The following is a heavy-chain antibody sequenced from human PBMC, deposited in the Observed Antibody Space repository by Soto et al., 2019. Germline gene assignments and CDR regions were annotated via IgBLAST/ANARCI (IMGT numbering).Heavy chain of an antibody. CDR1: GGSIRSGGHY. J-gene: IGHJ4*02. D-gene: IGHD2-15*01. Sequence: QMQLQESGPGLVKPSQTLSLTCTVSGGSIRSGGHYWTWIRQLPGQGLEWIGYIYYSGRTYYSPSLQSRLTISVDTSQNQFSLRLTSVTAADKAVYYCVVGLEDVVGGQLDYWGQGALVTVSS. CDR2: IYYSGRT. CDR3: VVGLEDVVGGQLDY. V-gene: IGHV4-31*03.